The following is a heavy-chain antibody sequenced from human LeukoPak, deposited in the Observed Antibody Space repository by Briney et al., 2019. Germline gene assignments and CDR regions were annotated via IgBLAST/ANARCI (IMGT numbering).Heavy chain of an antibody. CDR2: ISYDGSNK. D-gene: IGHD3-22*01. Sequence: GGSLRLSCAASGFTFSSYAMHWVRQALGKGLEWVAVISYDGSNKYYADSVKGRLTISRDNSKNTLYLQMNSLRAEDTAVYYCARATPNMIVASSPDYWGQGTLVTVSS. V-gene: IGHV3-30*01. CDR3: ARATPNMIVASSPDY. J-gene: IGHJ4*02. CDR1: GFTFSSYA.